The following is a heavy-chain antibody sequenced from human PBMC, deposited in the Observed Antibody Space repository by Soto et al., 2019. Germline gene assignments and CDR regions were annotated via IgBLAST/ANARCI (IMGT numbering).Heavy chain of an antibody. CDR2: INPSGGST. CDR1: GYTFTGYY. V-gene: IGHV1-46*01. Sequence: ASVKVSCKASGYTFTGYYMHWVRQAPGQGLEWMGIINPSGGSTSYAQKFQGRVTMTRDTSTSTVYMELSSLRSEDTAVYYCAREIQPNYYYYGIDVWGQGTTVTVSS. CDR3: AREIQPNYYYYGIDV. J-gene: IGHJ6*02. D-gene: IGHD5-18*01.